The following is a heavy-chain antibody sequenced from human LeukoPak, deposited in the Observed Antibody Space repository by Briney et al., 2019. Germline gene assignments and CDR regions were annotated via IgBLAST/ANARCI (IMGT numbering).Heavy chain of an antibody. J-gene: IGHJ4*02. CDR1: GFTFSNYA. Sequence: PGGSLRLSCAASGFTFSNYAMSWVRQAPGKGLEWVSGISASGIRTYYADSVKGRFTISRDSSKNTLYLQMNSLRAEDTAVYYCAKPYASGSYYVYYFDYWGQGTLVTVSS. D-gene: IGHD3-10*01. CDR3: AKPYASGSYYVYYFDY. V-gene: IGHV3-23*01. CDR2: ISASGIRT.